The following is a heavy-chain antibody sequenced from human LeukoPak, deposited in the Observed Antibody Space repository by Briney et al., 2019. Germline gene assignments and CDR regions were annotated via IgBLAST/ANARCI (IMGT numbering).Heavy chain of an antibody. V-gene: IGHV3-33*01. CDR2: IWYDGTNK. CDR3: ARIGGDRHPIEY. J-gene: IGHJ4*02. Sequence: GRSLRLSCTASGFTLSSYAIHWVRQAPGKGLEWVAVIWYDGTNKYYADSVKGRFTISRDNSKNTLYLQMNSLRAEDTAVYYCARIGGDRHPIEYWGQGTLVTVSS. D-gene: IGHD2-21*02. CDR1: GFTLSSYA.